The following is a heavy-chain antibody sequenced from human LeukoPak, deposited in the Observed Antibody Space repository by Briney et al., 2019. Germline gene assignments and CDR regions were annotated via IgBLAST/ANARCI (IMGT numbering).Heavy chain of an antibody. CDR1: RFTFSSYW. V-gene: IGHV3-7*01. Sequence: GGSLRLSCAASRFTFSSYWMSWVRQAPGKGLEWVANIKQDGSEKYYVDSVKGRFTISRDNAKNSLYLQMNSLRAEDTAVYYCARDPPGGYWGQGTLVTVSS. D-gene: IGHD3-16*01. CDR3: ARDPPGGY. CDR2: IKQDGSEK. J-gene: IGHJ4*02.